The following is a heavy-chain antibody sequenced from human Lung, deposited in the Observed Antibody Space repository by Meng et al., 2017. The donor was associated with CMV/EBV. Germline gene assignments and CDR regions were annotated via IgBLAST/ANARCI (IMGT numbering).Heavy chain of an antibody. V-gene: IGHV4-4*02. CDR1: GGSIIISTW. J-gene: IGHJ4*02. CDR2: IYHSGGT. Sequence: MQLLGAVAGVVKPSGTLSLTCSVAGGSIIISTWWSWVRQPPGKGLEWIGEIYHSGGTNYNPSLRGRVTISLDKSKNQFSLTLRSVTAADTAVYYCARDPYASGWAGWGQGTLVTVSS. D-gene: IGHD6-19*01. CDR3: ARDPYASGWAG.